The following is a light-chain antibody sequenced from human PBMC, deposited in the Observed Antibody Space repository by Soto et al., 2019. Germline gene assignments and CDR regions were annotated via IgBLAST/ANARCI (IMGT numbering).Light chain of an antibody. V-gene: IGKV3-20*01. CDR2: GAS. J-gene: IGKJ5*01. CDR1: QSVRSNY. Sequence: EIVLTQSPGTLSLSPGERATLSCRASQSVRSNYLAWYQQKTGQAPRLLIYGASIRATGIPDRFSGSGSGTDFTLTISRLEPEDFAVYYCQQDGTSPPITFGQGTRLESK. CDR3: QQDGTSPPIT.